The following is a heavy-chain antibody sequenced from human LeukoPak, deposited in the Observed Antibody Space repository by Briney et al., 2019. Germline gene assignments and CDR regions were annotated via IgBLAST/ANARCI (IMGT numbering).Heavy chain of an antibody. CDR1: GGSISSGGYY. CDR3: ARDDYDSSGYYDY. V-gene: IGHV4-31*03. D-gene: IGHD3-22*01. CDR2: IYYSGST. Sequence: SETLSLTCTVSGGSISSGGYYWSWIRQHPGKGLEWIGHIYYSGSTYYNPSLKSRVTISVDNPKNQFSLIVSSVTAADTAVYYCARDDYDSSGYYDYWGQGTLVTVSS. J-gene: IGHJ4*02.